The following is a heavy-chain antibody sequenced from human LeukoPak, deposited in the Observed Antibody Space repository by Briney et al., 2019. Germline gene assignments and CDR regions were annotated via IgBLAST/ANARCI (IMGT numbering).Heavy chain of an antibody. V-gene: IGHV4-39*01. J-gene: IGHJ4*02. CDR2: IYYSGST. Sequence: SETLSLTCTVSGGSISINTYYWGWIRQPPGKGLEWIASIYYSGSTYYNPSLKSRVTISADTSKNQFSLKVSSVTAADTAVYYCASQITTYFDYWGQGILVTVSS. CDR3: ASQITTYFDY. CDR1: GGSISINTYY. D-gene: IGHD3-22*01.